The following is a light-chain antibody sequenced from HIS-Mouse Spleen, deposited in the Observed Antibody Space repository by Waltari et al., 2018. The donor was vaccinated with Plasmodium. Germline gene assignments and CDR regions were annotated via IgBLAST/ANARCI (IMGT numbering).Light chain of an antibody. CDR1: QSVSSSY. CDR2: GAS. J-gene: IGKJ2*01. Sequence: EIVLTQSPLPLSLSPGERATLSCRASQSVSSSYLSWYQQKPGQAPRLLIYGASSRATGIPDRFSGSGSGTDFTLTISRLEPEDFAVYYCQQYGSSPYTFGQGTKLEIK. CDR3: QQYGSSPYT. V-gene: IGKV3-20*01.